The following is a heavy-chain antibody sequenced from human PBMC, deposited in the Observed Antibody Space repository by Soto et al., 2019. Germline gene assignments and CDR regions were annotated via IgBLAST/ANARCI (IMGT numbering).Heavy chain of an antibody. Sequence: EVQLVESGGGLVQPGGSLRLSCAGSGFTFSDYWIHWVRQAPGKGLMWVSRIKYDGSTTNYADSVQGRFTVSRDNVKNTLYLQMNSLRAEDTALYYCASGIRGHYGKDVWGQGTTVSVSS. CDR3: ASGIRGHYGKDV. J-gene: IGHJ6*02. CDR2: IKYDGSTT. V-gene: IGHV3-74*01. CDR1: GFTFSDYW. D-gene: IGHD3-10*01.